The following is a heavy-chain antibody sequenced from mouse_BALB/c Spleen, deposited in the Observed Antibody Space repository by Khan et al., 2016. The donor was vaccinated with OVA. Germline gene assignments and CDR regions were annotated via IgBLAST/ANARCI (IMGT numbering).Heavy chain of an antibody. CDR1: DYTFTAYD. Sequence: QVQLQQPGPELVKPGTLVKISCKASDYTFTAYDINWAKQRPGQGLEWIGWTYTGDGSTKDNENFKGKATLTADKSSNTAYMQLSSLTSEKSAVYCCARDGLRGVALDYWGQGTSVSVS. D-gene: IGHD2-4*01. CDR3: ARDGLRGVALDY. CDR2: TYTGDGST. J-gene: IGHJ4*01. V-gene: IGHV1S56*01.